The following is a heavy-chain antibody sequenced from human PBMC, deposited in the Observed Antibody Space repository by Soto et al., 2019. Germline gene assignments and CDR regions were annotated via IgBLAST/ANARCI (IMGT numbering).Heavy chain of an antibody. D-gene: IGHD2-15*01. Sequence: FTSYWIGWVRQMPGKGLEWMGIIYPGDSDTRYSPSFQGQVTISADKSISTAYLQWSSLKASDTAMYYCARHKELLGISWGQGTLVTVSS. J-gene: IGHJ4*02. CDR1: FTSYW. CDR2: IYPGDSDT. CDR3: ARHKELLGIS. V-gene: IGHV5-51*01.